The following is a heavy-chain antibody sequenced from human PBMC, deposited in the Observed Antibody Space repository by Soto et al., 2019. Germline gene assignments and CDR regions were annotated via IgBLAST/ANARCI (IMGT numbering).Heavy chain of an antibody. CDR1: GESFSDYF. V-gene: IGHV4-34*01. Sequence: QVHLQQWGAGLLKPSETLSLTCAVSGESFSDYFYSWIRQPPGKGLEWIGEINHSGGRTIYNPSPSSRVTISVDTSKDQFSLRLTSVTAAATAVYYCASGRGYTWTFGGQGTLVTVSS. D-gene: IGHD5-12*01. CDR3: ASGRGYTWTF. J-gene: IGHJ4*02. CDR2: INHSGGRT.